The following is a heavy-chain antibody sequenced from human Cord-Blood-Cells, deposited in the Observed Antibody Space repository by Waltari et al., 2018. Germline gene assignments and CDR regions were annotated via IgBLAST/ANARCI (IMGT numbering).Heavy chain of an antibody. CDR2: IYYSGST. Sequence: QLQLQESGPGLVKPSETLSLTCTVSGGSISSSSYYWGWIRQPPGKGLEWIGSIYYSGSTYYNPSRKSRVTISVDTSKNQFSLKLSSVTAADTAVYYCARHRGVTAARPLYFDYWGQGTLVTVSS. CDR3: ARHRGVTAARPLYFDY. V-gene: IGHV4-39*01. CDR1: GGSISSSSYY. D-gene: IGHD6-6*01. J-gene: IGHJ4*02.